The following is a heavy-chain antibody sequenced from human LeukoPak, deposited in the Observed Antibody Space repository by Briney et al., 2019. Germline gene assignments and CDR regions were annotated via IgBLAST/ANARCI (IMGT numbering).Heavy chain of an antibody. Sequence: GGSLRLSCAASGFTFSNYAMHWARQAPGKGLEWVAVISYDGSNKYYADSVKGRFTISRDNSKNTLYLQMNSLRAEDTAVYYCARGTRYSSGWYEFYYYYGMDVWGQGTTVTVSS. D-gene: IGHD6-19*01. J-gene: IGHJ6*02. V-gene: IGHV3-30-3*01. CDR3: ARGTRYSSGWYEFYYYYGMDV. CDR2: ISYDGSNK. CDR1: GFTFSNYA.